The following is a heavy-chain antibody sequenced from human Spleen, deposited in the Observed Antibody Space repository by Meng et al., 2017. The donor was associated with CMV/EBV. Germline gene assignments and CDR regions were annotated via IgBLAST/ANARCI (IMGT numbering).Heavy chain of an antibody. CDR3: ARSHSANWYYGMDV. Sequence: SQTLSLTCTVSGGSISSNSYYWGWIRQPPGKGLEWIGSIRYSGSTYYNPSLKSRVTISVDTSKNYFSLNLNSVTAADTALYYCARSHSANWYYGMDVWGLGTTVTVSS. J-gene: IGHJ6*02. CDR1: GGSISSNSYY. D-gene: IGHD4/OR15-4a*01. CDR2: IRYSGST. V-gene: IGHV4-39*07.